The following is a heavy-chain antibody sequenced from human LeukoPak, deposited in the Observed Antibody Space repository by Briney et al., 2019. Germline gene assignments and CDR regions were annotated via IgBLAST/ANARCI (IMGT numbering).Heavy chain of an antibody. J-gene: IGHJ5*02. CDR1: GFTFSNYG. D-gene: IGHD6-13*01. CDR2: IYSGGST. V-gene: IGHV3-53*01. CDR3: AGGTPGIAAAVDP. Sequence: GGSLRLSCAASGFTFSNYGMHWVRQAPGKGLEWVSVIYSGGSTYYADSVKGRFTISRDNSKNTLYLQMNTLRAEDTAMYYCAGGTPGIAAAVDPWGQGTLVTVSS.